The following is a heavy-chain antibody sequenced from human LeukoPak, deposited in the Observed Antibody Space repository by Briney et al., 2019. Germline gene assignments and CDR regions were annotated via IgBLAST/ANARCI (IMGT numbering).Heavy chain of an antibody. CDR1: GGSISSGGYS. J-gene: IGHJ3*02. Sequence: PSETRSLTCAVSGGSISSGGYSWSSIRQPPGKGLEWIGYIYHSGSTYYNPSLKSRVTISVDSSKNQFSLKLSSVTAADTAVYYSATSGRGSGSEIAFDIWGQGTMVTVSS. CDR2: IYHSGST. CDR3: ATSGRGSGSEIAFDI. V-gene: IGHV4-30-2*01. D-gene: IGHD3-10*01.